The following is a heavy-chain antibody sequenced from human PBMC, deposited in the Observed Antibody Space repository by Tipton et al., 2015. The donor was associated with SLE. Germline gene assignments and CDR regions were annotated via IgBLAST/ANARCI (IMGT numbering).Heavy chain of an antibody. J-gene: IGHJ4*02. CDR2: ISWNSGSI. D-gene: IGHD4-17*01. Sequence: SLRLSCTASGFTFDDYAMHWVRQAPGKGLEWVSGISWNSGSIGYADSVKGRFTISRDNAKNSLYLQMNSLRAEDTALYYCARDALPSIYGDYGVDYWGQGTLVTVSS. V-gene: IGHV3-9*01. CDR3: ARDALPSIYGDYGVDY. CDR1: GFTFDDYA.